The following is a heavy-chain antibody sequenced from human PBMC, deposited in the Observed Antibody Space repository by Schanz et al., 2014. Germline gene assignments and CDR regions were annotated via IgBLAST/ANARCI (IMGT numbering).Heavy chain of an antibody. CDR1: GITFSSHS. CDR3: VSQTGSPNY. D-gene: IGHD6-13*01. Sequence: EVQLVESGGGLVQPGGSLRLSCAASGITFSSHSFNWVRQAPGKGLEWVSSISYGTSYIYYAESVKGRFTISRDNAKRSLFLQMNSLRVEDTAVYFCVSQTGSPNYWGQGTLVTVSS. V-gene: IGHV3-21*01. J-gene: IGHJ4*02. CDR2: ISYGTSYI.